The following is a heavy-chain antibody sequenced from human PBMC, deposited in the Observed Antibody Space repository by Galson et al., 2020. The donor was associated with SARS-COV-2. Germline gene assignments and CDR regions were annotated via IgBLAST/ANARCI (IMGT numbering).Heavy chain of an antibody. J-gene: IGHJ5*02. CDR3: ARDGRFLERWGDGPWFDP. CDR2: IYYTRRT. V-gene: IGHV4-61*01. Sequence: ASETLSLTCTVSGGSVSIDNYYWSWIRRPPGRGVEWIGHIYYTRRTNYNPSLKSRITISVDTSKNQFSLKLTSVTAADTAMYYCARDGRFLERWGDGPWFDPWGQGTLVTVSS. D-gene: IGHD3-16*01. CDR1: GGSVSIDNYY.